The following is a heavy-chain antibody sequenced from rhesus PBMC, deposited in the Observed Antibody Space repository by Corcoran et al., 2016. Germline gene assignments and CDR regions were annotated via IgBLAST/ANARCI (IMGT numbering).Heavy chain of an antibody. Sequence: EVQLVESGGGLVQPGGSLRLSCAASGFTFGSYGMHWARQAPGKGLEWVSAINTGGASTWYTDSVKGSFTISRENAKNTLYLQMDSLRAEDTAVYYCATGTRNAFDFWRQGLRVTVSS. CDR1: GFTFGSYG. V-gene: IGHV3-8*01. CDR2: INTGGAST. D-gene: IGHD3-9*01. CDR3: ATGTRNAFDF. J-gene: IGHJ3*01.